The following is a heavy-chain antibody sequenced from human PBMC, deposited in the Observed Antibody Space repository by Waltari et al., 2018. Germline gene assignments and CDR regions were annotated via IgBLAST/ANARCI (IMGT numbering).Heavy chain of an antibody. D-gene: IGHD6-6*01. J-gene: IGHJ5*02. CDR2: LIPFLDRA. CDR1: GGTLSSYP. Sequence: QVQLVQSGAEVQKPGSSVRVACKASGGTLSSYPISWGRQAPGQGLEWMGRLIPFLDRANYAQRFQGRLTITADKSTNTAYMELASLTSEDTAVYYCARPTGDSTASSNWFDPWGQGTLVTVSS. V-gene: IGHV1-69*04. CDR3: ARPTGDSTASSNWFDP.